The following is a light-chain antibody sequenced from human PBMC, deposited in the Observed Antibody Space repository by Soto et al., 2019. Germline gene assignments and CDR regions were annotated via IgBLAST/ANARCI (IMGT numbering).Light chain of an antibody. CDR2: DAS. Sequence: DIQMTQSPASLSASLGDRVTITCEASQNINNYLNWYQQKPGRAPKLLIYDASNLEAGVPSRFRGSASGTDFTFTISRLQPEDIATYYCQQYENLPTFGQGTRLEIK. CDR3: QQYENLPT. J-gene: IGKJ5*01. V-gene: IGKV1-33*01. CDR1: QNINNY.